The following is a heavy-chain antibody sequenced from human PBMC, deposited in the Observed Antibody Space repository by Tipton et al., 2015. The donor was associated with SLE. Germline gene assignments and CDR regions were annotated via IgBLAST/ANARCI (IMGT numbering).Heavy chain of an antibody. D-gene: IGHD3-9*01. J-gene: IGHJ4*02. V-gene: IGHV3-30*04. CDR2: ISYDGSNK. Sequence: RSLRLSCAASGFTFSSYAMHWVRQAPGKGLEWVAVISYDGSNKYYADSVKGRFTISRDNSKNTLYLQMNSLRAEDTAVYYCARAFHDILTGYSDYWGQGTLVTVSS. CDR3: ARAFHDILTGYSDY. CDR1: GFTFSSYA.